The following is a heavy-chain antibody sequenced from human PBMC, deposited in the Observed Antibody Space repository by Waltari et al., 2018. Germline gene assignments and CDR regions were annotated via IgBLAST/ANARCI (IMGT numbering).Heavy chain of an antibody. J-gene: IGHJ6*02. D-gene: IGHD2-2*01. CDR1: GYTFTGYY. V-gene: IGHV1-2*02. CDR3: ARGLVVPAATPIYYYYYGMDV. CDR2: INPNSGGT. Sequence: QVQLVQSGAEVKKPGASVKVSCKASGYTFTGYYMHWVRQAPGQGLEWMGWINPNSGGTNYAQKFQGRVTMTRDTSISTAYMELSRLRSDDTAVYYCARGLVVPAATPIYYYYYGMDVWGQGTTVTVSS.